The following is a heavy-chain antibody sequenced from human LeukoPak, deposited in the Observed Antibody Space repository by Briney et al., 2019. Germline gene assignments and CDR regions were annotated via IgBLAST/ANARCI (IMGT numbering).Heavy chain of an antibody. CDR1: GFTFSSYA. V-gene: IGHV3-23*01. Sequence: GGSLRLSCAASGFTFSSYAMSWVRQAPGKGLEWVSAISGSGGSTYYADSAKGRFTISRDNSKNTLYLQMNSLRAEDTAVYYCAKDVTRAVGANFDYWGQGTLVTVSS. CDR2: ISGSGGST. CDR3: AKDVTRAVGANFDY. D-gene: IGHD1-26*01. J-gene: IGHJ4*02.